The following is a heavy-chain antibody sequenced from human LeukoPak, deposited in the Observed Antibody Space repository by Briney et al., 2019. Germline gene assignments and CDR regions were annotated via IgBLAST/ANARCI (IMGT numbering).Heavy chain of an antibody. J-gene: IGHJ4*02. Sequence: GESLRLSCEGSGFTFSTYGVHWVRQAPGKGLEWVALTSYDGSSKSYADSVKGRFTISRDNSKNTLYLQMNSLRAEDTAVYYCAKDTVVTEDYWGQGTLVTVSS. D-gene: IGHD2-21*02. CDR1: GFTFSTYG. V-gene: IGHV3-30*18. CDR3: AKDTVVTEDY. CDR2: TSYDGSSK.